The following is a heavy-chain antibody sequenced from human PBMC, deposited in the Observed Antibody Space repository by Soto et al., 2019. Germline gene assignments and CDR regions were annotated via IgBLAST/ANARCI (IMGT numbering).Heavy chain of an antibody. V-gene: IGHV3-64*01. CDR1: GFTFSSYA. CDR3: ARASNGYHFDY. J-gene: IGHJ4*02. CDR2: ISSNGGST. Sequence: EVQLVESGGGLVQPGGSLRLSCAASGFTFSSYAMHWVRQAPGKGLEYVSVISSNGGSTYYANSVKGRFSISRDNSKTTLYLQMGSLRAEDMAVYYCARASNGYHFDYWGQGTLVTVSS. D-gene: IGHD5-12*01.